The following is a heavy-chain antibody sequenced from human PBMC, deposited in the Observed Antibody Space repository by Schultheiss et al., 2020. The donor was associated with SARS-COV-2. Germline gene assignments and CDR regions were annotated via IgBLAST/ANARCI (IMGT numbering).Heavy chain of an antibody. CDR2: IYYSGST. CDR1: GGSVSSGSYY. J-gene: IGHJ4*02. V-gene: IGHV4-61*01. D-gene: IGHD3-3*01. Sequence: SETLSLTCTVSGGSVSSGSYYWSWIRQPPGKGLEWIGYIYYSGSTNYNPSLKSRVTISVDTSKNQFSLKLSSVTAADTAVYYCARYGVVKLSDSDYCGQGTLVTVSS. CDR3: ARYGVVKLSDSDY.